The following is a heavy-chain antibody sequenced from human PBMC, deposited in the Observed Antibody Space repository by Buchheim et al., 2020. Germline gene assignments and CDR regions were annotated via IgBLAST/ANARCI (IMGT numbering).Heavy chain of an antibody. V-gene: IGHV1-8*01. CDR2: MNPNSGNT. CDR3: ARGRRCSSTSCYWFDP. J-gene: IGHJ5*02. Sequence: QVQLVQSGAEVKKPGASVKVSCKASGYTFTSYDLNWVRQATGQGLEWMGWMNPNSGNTGYAKKFQGRVTMTRNNSISTDYMELSSLRAEDTAVYYCARGRRCSSTSCYWFDPWGQGTL. D-gene: IGHD2-2*01. CDR1: GYTFTSYD.